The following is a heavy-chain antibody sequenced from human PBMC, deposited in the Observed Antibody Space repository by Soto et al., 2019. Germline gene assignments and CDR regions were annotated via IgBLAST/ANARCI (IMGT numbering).Heavy chain of an antibody. CDR2: ISGYNGNT. V-gene: IGHV1-18*01. D-gene: IGHD6-19*01. CDR3: ARGIVGRVAMAAVLSDY. J-gene: IGHJ4*02. CDR1: GYDFTNWG. Sequence: QVQLVQSGAEVKRPGASVKVSCNASGYDFTNWGLSWMRQAPGQGPEWMGWISGYNGNTNYAQKFQGRVTMTTDTFTTTGYMELWGLTSDDTAVYYCARGIVGRVAMAAVLSDYWGQGTLVTVSS.